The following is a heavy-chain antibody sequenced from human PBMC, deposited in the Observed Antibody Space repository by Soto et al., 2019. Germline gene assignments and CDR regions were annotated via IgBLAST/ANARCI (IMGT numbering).Heavy chain of an antibody. V-gene: IGHV3-33*01. CDR3: AGSTDGDYPYYFGY. CDR1: GFTFSSYG. D-gene: IGHD5-12*01. Sequence: QVQLVESGGGVVQPGRSLRLSCAASGFTFSSYGMHWVRQAPGKGLEWVAVIWYDGSNKYYADSVKGRFTISRDNSKNTLYLQMNSLRAEDTAVYYCAGSTDGDYPYYFGYWGQGNLVTVSS. J-gene: IGHJ4*02. CDR2: IWYDGSNK.